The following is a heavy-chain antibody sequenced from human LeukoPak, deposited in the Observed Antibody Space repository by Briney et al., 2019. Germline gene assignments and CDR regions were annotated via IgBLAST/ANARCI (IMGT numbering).Heavy chain of an antibody. CDR2: ISSSSSYI. CDR1: GFTFSSYS. Sequence: PGGSLRLSCAASGFTFSSYSMNWVRQAPGKGLEWVSSISSSSSYIYYADSVKGRFTISRDNAKNSLYLQMNSLRAEDTAVYYCARDAEVVVAVDAFDIWGQGTMVTVSS. D-gene: IGHD2-15*01. CDR3: ARDAEVVVAVDAFDI. J-gene: IGHJ3*02. V-gene: IGHV3-21*01.